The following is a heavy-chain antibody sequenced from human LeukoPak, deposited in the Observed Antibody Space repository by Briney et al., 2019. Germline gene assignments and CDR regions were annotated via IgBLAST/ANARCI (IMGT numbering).Heavy chain of an antibody. CDR1: GYTLTSYD. J-gene: IGHJ4*02. D-gene: IGHD1-26*01. CDR3: ARGPKWSGSYYYFDY. CDR2: MNPNSGNT. Sequence: ASVKVSCKTSGYTLTSYDINWVRQATGQGLEWMGWMNPNSGNTGYAQKFQGRVTITRNTSITTAYMELSSLRSEDTAVYYCARGPKWSGSYYYFDYWGQGTLVTVSS. V-gene: IGHV1-8*01.